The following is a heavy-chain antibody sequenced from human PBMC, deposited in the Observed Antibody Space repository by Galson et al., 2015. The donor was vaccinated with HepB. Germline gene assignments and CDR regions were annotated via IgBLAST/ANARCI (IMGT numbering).Heavy chain of an antibody. J-gene: IGHJ6*02. D-gene: IGHD1/OR15-1a*01. CDR3: GRVSGTIYYYGLDV. V-gene: IGHV6-1*01. CDR2: TYYRARWYS. CDR1: GDSVSNNNAA. Sequence: CAISGDSVSNNNAAWNWIRQSPSRGLEWLGRTYYRARWYSDYAPAVRSRITINPDTSKNQSSLQLNSVTPDDSAVYYCGRVSGTIYYYGLDVWGQGTTVTVSS.